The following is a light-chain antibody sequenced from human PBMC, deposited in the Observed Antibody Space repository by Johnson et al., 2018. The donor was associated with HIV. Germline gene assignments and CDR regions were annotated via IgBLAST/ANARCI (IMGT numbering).Light chain of an antibody. CDR2: DNN. CDR1: SSNIENDY. V-gene: IGLV1-51*01. J-gene: IGLJ1*01. Sequence: QSVLTQPPSVSAAPGEKVNISCSGSSSNIENDYVSWYQQLPGTAPKLLIYDNNKRPSGIPDRFSCSKSGTSATLGITGLQTGDEGDYFCGAWDSTLNAYVFGTGTKVTVL. CDR3: GAWDSTLNAYV.